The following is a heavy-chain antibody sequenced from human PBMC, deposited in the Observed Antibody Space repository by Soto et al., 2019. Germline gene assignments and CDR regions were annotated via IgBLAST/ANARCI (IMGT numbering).Heavy chain of an antibody. D-gene: IGHD2-2*01. J-gene: IGHJ6*03. CDR1: GGSITAYY. CDR3: ARGADYCSRSSGCFEGYYYYMDV. V-gene: IGHV4-59*08. Sequence: PSETLSLTCTVSGGSITAYYWNWIRQPPGKGLEWIGHFFYSGSTNYNPSIRSRVTTSVDTSKNQLSLKLSSVTAADTAVYFCARGADYCSRSSGCFEGYYYYMDVWGKGTTVTVSS. CDR2: FFYSGST.